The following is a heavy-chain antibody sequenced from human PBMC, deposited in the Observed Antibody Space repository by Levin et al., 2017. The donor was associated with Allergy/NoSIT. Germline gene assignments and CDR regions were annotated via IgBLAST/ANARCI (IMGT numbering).Heavy chain of an antibody. CDR2: INHSGST. CDR3: ARVGARLPPRWFDP. V-gene: IGHV4-34*01. CDR1: GGSFSGYY. Sequence: SQTLSLTCAVYGGSFSGYYWSWIRQPPGKGLEWIGEINHSGSTNYNPSLKSRVTISVDTSKNQFSLKLSSVTAADTAVYYCARVGARLPPRWFDPWGQGTLVTVSS. J-gene: IGHJ5*02. D-gene: IGHD5-12*01.